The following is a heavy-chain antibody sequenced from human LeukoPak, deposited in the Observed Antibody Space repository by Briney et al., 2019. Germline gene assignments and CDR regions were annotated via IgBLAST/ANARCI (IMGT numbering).Heavy chain of an antibody. CDR1: GGSISSYY. D-gene: IGHD5-12*01. J-gene: IGHJ4*02. CDR2: IYYSGST. CDR3: ARGLVATTPDY. Sequence: SETLSLTCTVSGGSISSYYWSWIRQPPGKGLEWIGYIYYSGSTNYNPSLKSRVTISVDTSKNQFSLKLSSVTAADTAVYYCARGLVATTPDYWGQGTLVTASS. V-gene: IGHV4-59*01.